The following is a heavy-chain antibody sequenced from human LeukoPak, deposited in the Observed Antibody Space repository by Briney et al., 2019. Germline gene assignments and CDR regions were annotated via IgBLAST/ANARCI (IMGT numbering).Heavy chain of an antibody. CDR1: GGSFSGYY. CDR2: INHSGST. V-gene: IGHV4-34*01. Sequence: SETLSLTCAVYGGSFSGYYWSWIRQPPGKGMEWIGEINHSGSTNYNPSLKSRVTISVDTSKNQFSLKLSSVTAADTAVYYCARVRHPPSPTLYSSSCKKYKWFDPWGQGTLVTVSS. D-gene: IGHD6-13*01. CDR3: ARVRHPPSPTLYSSSCKKYKWFDP. J-gene: IGHJ5*02.